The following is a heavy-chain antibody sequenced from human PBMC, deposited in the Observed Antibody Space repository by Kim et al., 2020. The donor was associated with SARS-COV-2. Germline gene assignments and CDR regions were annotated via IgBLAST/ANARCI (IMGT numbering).Heavy chain of an antibody. CDR2: INSGGST. Sequence: GGSLRLSCAASGFTVSSNSMNWVRQAPGKGLEWVSGINSGGSTYYAASVETGRGIFTNYTDNTTYPQKNNMRSADTAAIYCSVAASFAITTGAFFD. CDR1: GFTVSSNS. D-gene: IGHD2-15*01. V-gene: IGHV3-66*01. J-gene: IGHJ5*01. CDR3: SVAASFAITTGAFFD.